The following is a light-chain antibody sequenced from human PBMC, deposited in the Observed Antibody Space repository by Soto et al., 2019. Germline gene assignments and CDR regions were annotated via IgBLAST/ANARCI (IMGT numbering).Light chain of an antibody. Sequence: MTQSPSTLSVSPGERATLSCRASQSVSNNLAWYQQKPGQAPRLLIYDASTRATGIPARFSGSGSGTEFTLTISGLQSEDFAVYYCQQYNNWPPWTFGQGTKVEIK. CDR3: QQYNNWPPWT. V-gene: IGKV3-15*01. CDR1: QSVSNN. CDR2: DAS. J-gene: IGKJ1*01.